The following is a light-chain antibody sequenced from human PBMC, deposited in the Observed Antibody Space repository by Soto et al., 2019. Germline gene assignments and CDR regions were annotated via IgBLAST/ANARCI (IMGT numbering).Light chain of an antibody. Sequence: DIQMTQSPSTLSASVGDRVTITCRASQSISNWLAWYQQKPGKAPKLLIYKASNLESGVPSRFSGSGSGTEFTLTISSLQPDDFATYYCHQYSSFPYTFGQGTRLEIK. CDR2: KAS. V-gene: IGKV1-5*03. CDR3: HQYSSFPYT. CDR1: QSISNW. J-gene: IGKJ5*01.